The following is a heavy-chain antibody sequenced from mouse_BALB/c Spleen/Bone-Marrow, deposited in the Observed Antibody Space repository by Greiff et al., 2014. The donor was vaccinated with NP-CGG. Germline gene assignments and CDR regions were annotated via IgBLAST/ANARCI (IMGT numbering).Heavy chain of an antibody. CDR2: IDPANGNT. Sequence: EVQLQQSGAELVKPGASVKLSCTASGFNIKDTYMHWVKQRPEQGLEWTGRIDPANGNTKYDPKFQGKATITADTSSNTAYLQLSSLTSEDTAVYYCAASYGNYVSFDYWGQGTTLTVSS. CDR3: AASYGNYVSFDY. D-gene: IGHD2-10*01. V-gene: IGHV14-3*02. J-gene: IGHJ2*01. CDR1: GFNIKDTY.